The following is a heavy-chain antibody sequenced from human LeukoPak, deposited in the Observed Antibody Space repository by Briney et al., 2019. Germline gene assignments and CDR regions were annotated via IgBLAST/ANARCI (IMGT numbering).Heavy chain of an antibody. CDR3: ARESCSSTSCSNWFDP. CDR2: FHHSRNT. J-gene: IGHJ5*02. D-gene: IGHD2-2*01. CDR1: GYSISSGYY. Sequence: SETLSLTCAVSGYSISSGYYWGWIRQPPGKGLEWIGSFHHSRNTYYNPSLKSRVTISVDTSKNQFSLKLSSVTAADTAVYYCARESCSSTSCSNWFDPWGQGTLVTVSS. V-gene: IGHV4-38-2*02.